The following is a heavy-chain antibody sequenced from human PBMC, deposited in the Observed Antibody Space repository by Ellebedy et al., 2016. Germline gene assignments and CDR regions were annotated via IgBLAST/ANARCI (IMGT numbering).Heavy chain of an antibody. V-gene: IGHV1-69*04. CDR3: ARGRGITIFGVVDHNWFDP. D-gene: IGHD3-3*01. J-gene: IGHJ5*02. Sequence: ASVKVSCKASGYTFTSYAISWVRQAPGQGLEWMGRIIPILGIANYAQKFQGRVTITADKSTSTAYMELSSLRSEDTAVYYCARGRGITIFGVVDHNWFDPWGQGTLVTVSS. CDR1: GYTFTSYA. CDR2: IIPILGIA.